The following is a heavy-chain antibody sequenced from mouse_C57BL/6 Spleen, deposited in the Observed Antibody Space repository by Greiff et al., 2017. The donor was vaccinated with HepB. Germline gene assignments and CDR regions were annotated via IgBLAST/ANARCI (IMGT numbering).Heavy chain of an antibody. J-gene: IGHJ3*01. V-gene: IGHV1-15*01. Sequence: QVQLKQSGAELVRPGASVTLSCKASGYTFTDYEMHWVKQTPVHGLEWIGAIDPETGGTAYNQKFKGKAILTADKSSSTAYMELRSLTSEDSAVYYYTRRITTVPLADWGQGTLVTFAA. CDR1: GYTFTDYE. D-gene: IGHD1-1*01. CDR3: TRRITTVPLAD. CDR2: IDPETGGT.